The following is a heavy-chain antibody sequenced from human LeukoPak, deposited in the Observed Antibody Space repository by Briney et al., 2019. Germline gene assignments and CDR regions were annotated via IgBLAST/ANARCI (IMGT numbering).Heavy chain of an antibody. J-gene: IGHJ4*02. CDR1: GFTFSSYA. CDR3: AKQSDGSRYSSNSH. Sequence: GGSLRLSCAVSGFTFSSYAMSWVRQAPGKGLEWVSAISGSGANTYYADSVKGRFTVSRDSSKTTLYLQMNSLRAEDTAIYYCAKQSDGSRYSSNSHWGQGTLVTVSS. D-gene: IGHD2-15*01. CDR2: ISGSGANT. V-gene: IGHV3-23*01.